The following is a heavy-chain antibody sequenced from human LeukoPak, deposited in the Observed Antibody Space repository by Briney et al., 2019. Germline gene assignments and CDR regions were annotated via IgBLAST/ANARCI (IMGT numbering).Heavy chain of an antibody. Sequence: ASVKVSCKASGYTFTSNSMNWVRQAPGQGLEWMGWINTNTGNPTYAQGFTGRFVFSLDTSVSTAYLQISRLKSEDTAVYYCAREILRLDYWGERTLVSVSS. CDR2: INTNTGNP. CDR1: GYTFTSNS. D-gene: IGHD2/OR15-2a*01. V-gene: IGHV7-4-1*02. CDR3: AREILRLDY. J-gene: IGHJ4*02.